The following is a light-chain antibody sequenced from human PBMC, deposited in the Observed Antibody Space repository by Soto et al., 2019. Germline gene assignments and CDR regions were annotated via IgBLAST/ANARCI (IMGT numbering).Light chain of an antibody. CDR2: QDT. Sequence: SYELTQPPSVSVSPGQTASITCSGDKLGDKFVCWYQQKPGQSPVLVMCQDTKRPSGIPERFSGSNSGNTATLTISGTQAMDEADYYCQAWDSNTEVFGTGTKLTVL. J-gene: IGLJ1*01. V-gene: IGLV3-1*01. CDR3: QAWDSNTEV. CDR1: KLGDKF.